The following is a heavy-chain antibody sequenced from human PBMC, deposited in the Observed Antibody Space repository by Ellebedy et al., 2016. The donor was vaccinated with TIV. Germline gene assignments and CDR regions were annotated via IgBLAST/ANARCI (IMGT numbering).Heavy chain of an antibody. J-gene: IGHJ4*02. CDR2: IYYSGST. D-gene: IGHD1-26*01. V-gene: IGHV4-59*08. CDR1: GGSISSYY. Sequence: MPGGSLRLSCTVSGGSISSYYWSWIRQPPGKGLEWIGYIYYSGSTNYNPSLKSRVTISVDTSKNQFSPKLSSGTAADTAVYYCARDRSYSGSYDYWGQGTLVTVSS. CDR3: ARDRSYSGSYDY.